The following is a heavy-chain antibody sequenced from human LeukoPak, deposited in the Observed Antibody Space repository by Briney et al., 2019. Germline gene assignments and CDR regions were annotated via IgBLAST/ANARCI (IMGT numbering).Heavy chain of an antibody. CDR3: AKPADYYDTSGYYYRLYYFDY. CDR2: ISGSGGST. D-gene: IGHD3-22*01. Sequence: GGSLRLSCGASGFTFSSYAMNWVRQAPGKGLEWVSSISGSGGSTFYADSVKGRFTISRDNSRNTLYLQMNSLRAEDTAVYYCAKPADYYDTSGYYYRLYYFDYWGQGTLVTVSS. V-gene: IGHV3-23*01. CDR1: GFTFSSYA. J-gene: IGHJ4*02.